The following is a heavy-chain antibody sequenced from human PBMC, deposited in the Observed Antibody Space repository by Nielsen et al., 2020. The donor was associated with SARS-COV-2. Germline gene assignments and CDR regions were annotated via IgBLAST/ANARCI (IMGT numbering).Heavy chain of an antibody. J-gene: IGHJ6*03. CDR1: GFTFSSYG. CDR2: IWYDGSNK. Sequence: GGSLRLSCAASGFTFSSYGMHWVRQAPGKGLEWVAVIWYDGSNKYYADSVKGRFTISRDNSKNTLYLQMNSLKTEDTAVYYCTTDPFDFYYYYYMDVWGKGTTVTVSS. CDR3: TTDPFDFYYYYYMDV. V-gene: IGHV3-33*01. D-gene: IGHD3-9*01.